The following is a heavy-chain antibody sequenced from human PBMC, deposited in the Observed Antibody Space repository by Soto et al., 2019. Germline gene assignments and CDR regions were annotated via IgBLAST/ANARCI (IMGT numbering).Heavy chain of an antibody. V-gene: IGHV3-33*01. CDR2: IWYDGSNK. CDR3: ARDQDSGGWTSYYYYGMDV. CDR1: GFTFSSYG. Sequence: QVQLVESGGGVVQPGRSLRLSCAASGFTFSSYGMHWVRQAPGKGLEWVAVIWYDGSNKYYADSVKGRFTISRDNSKNTLYLQMNGLRAEDTAVYYCARDQDSGGWTSYYYYGMDVWGQGTTVTVSS. J-gene: IGHJ6*02. D-gene: IGHD6-19*01.